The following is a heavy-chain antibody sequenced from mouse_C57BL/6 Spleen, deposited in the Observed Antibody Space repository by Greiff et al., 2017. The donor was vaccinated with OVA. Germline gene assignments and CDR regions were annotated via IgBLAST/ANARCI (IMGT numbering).Heavy chain of an antibody. V-gene: IGHV5-17*01. CDR1: GFTFSDYG. D-gene: IGHD2-4*01. Sequence: EVKLVESGGGLVKPGGSLKLSCAASGFTFSDYGMHWVRQAPEKGLEWVAYISSGSSTIYYADTVKGRFNISRDNAKNTLCLQMTSLRSEDTAMYYCARPYYEYDYYAMDYWGQGTSVTVSS. J-gene: IGHJ4*01. CDR2: ISSGSSTI. CDR3: ARPYYEYDYYAMDY.